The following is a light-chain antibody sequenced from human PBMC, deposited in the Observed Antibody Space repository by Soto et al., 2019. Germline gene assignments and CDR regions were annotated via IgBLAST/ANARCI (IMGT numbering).Light chain of an antibody. CDR3: QQFGGSPQT. CDR1: QSVSNY. J-gene: IGKJ1*01. CDR2: GAS. V-gene: IGKV3-20*01. Sequence: EIVLTQSPGTLSLSPGERATLSCRASQSVSNYLVWYQQKPGQAPRLLIYGASSRATGIPDRFSGSGSGTDFTLTISRLEPEDFSVYYCQQFGGSPQTFGQGTKLDIK.